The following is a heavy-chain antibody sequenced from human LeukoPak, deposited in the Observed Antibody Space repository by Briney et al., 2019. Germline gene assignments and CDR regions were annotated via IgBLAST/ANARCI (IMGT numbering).Heavy chain of an antibody. Sequence: PGGSLRLSCAASGFSLKNHWMHWVRQAPGKGLVWLSRIKGDGIETSDADSVKGRFTISRDNAKNTLYLQMNSLRAEDTAVYYCARGVFRVREISILRTGIAMDVWGKGTTVTVSS. CDR1: GFSLKNHW. CDR3: ARGVFRVREISILRTGIAMDV. CDR2: IKGDGIET. J-gene: IGHJ6*03. V-gene: IGHV3-74*01. D-gene: IGHD3-10*01.